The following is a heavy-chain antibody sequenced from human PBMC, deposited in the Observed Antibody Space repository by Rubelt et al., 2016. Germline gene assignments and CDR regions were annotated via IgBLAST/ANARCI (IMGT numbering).Heavy chain of an antibody. CDR3: ARDGYNDIWGFFDY. CDR2: IIPILGIA. J-gene: IGHJ4*02. Sequence: QVQLVQSGAEVKKPGSSVKVSCKASGGTFSSYAISWVRQAPGQGLEWMGRIIPILGIANYAQKFQGRVTITAEKSTRTACMELGSLRSEDTAVYYCARDGYNDIWGFFDYWGQGTLVTVSS. D-gene: IGHD5-24*01. CDR1: GGTFSSYA. V-gene: IGHV1-69*04.